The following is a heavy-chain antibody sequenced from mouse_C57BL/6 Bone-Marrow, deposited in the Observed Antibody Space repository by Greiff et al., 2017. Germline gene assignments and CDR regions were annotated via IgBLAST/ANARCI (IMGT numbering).Heavy chain of an antibody. D-gene: IGHD2-2*01. Sequence: QVQLQQPGAELVKPGASVKMSCKASGYTFTSYWITWVKQRPGQGLEWMGDIYPGSGSTNYNEKFKSKATLTVDTSCSTAYMQLSSLTSEDSAVYYCAREDGYGGWYFDVWGTGTTVTVSS. CDR2: IYPGSGST. CDR1: GYTFTSYW. CDR3: AREDGYGGWYFDV. V-gene: IGHV1-55*01. J-gene: IGHJ1*03.